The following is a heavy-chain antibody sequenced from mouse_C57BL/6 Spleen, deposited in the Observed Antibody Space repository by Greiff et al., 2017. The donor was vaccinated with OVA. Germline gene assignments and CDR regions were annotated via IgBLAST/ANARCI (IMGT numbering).Heavy chain of an antibody. V-gene: IGHV5-16*01. J-gene: IGHJ4*01. CDR1: GFTFSDYY. Sequence: EVQVVESEGGLVQPGSSMKLSCTASGFTFSDYYMAWVRQVPEKGLEWVANINSDGSSPYYLDSLKSRFIISRDNAKNILYLQMSSLKSEDTATYYCARGGDFYAMDYWGQGTSVTVPS. CDR3: ARGGDFYAMDY. CDR2: INSDGSSP.